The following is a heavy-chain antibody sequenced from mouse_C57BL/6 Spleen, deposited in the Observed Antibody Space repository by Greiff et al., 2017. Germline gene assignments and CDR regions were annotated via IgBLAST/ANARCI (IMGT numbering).Heavy chain of an antibody. CDR3: ERALYSNFHLAY. CDR1: GYTFTSYW. V-gene: IGHV1-55*01. Sequence: QVQLQQPGAELVKPGASVKMSCKASGYTFTSYWITWVKQRPGQGLEWIGDIYPGSGSTNYNEKFKSKATLTVDTSSSTAYMQLSSLTSEDSAVXYCERALYSNFHLAYWGQGTLVTVSA. CDR2: IYPGSGST. J-gene: IGHJ3*01. D-gene: IGHD2-5*01.